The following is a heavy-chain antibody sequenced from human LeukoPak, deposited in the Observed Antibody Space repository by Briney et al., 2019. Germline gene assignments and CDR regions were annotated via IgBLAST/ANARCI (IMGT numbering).Heavy chain of an antibody. J-gene: IGHJ4*02. V-gene: IGHV4-39*07. CDR3: ARRGNAGWAY. CDR2: IYHSGST. CDR1: GGSISSSSYY. Sequence: SETLSLTCTVSGGSISSSSYYWGWIRQPPGKGLEWIGSIYHSGSTYYNPSLKSRVTISVDTSKNQFSLKLSSVTAADTAVYYCARRGNAGWAYWGQGTLVTVSS. D-gene: IGHD1-1*01.